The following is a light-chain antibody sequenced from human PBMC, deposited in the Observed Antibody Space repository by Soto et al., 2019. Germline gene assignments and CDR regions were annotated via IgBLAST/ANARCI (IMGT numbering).Light chain of an antibody. CDR1: QSVSSNY. CDR2: AAS. CDR3: QQYDNSRYT. J-gene: IGKJ2*01. V-gene: IGKV3-20*01. Sequence: EIVLTQSPGTLSLSPGERATLSCRASQSVSSNYLAWYQQKPGQPPRLLIYAASSRATGIPYRFSGSGSGTDFTLTISRLEPEDFAVYYCQQYDNSRYTFGQGTKLAIK.